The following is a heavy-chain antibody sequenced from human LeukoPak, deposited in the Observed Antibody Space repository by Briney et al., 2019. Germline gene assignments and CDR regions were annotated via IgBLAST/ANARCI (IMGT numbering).Heavy chain of an antibody. Sequence: SETLSLTCTVSGGSISSGSYYWSWIRQPAGKGLEWIGRIYTSGSTNYNPSLKSRVDISLDMSRNQLFLGLDPVTAADTAIYYCARTPGGSGPYWGVPRSYCFDFWGQGISVAVS. CDR1: GGSISSGSYY. CDR3: ARTPGGSGPYWGVPRSYCFDF. V-gene: IGHV4-61*02. J-gene: IGHJ4*02. CDR2: IYTSGST. D-gene: IGHD6-25*01.